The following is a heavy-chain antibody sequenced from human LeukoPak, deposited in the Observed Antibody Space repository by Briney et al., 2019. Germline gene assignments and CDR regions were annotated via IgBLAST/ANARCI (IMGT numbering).Heavy chain of an antibody. V-gene: IGHV1-46*01. CDR1: GYTFTSYY. CDR2: INPSGGST. J-gene: IGHJ4*02. D-gene: IGHD6-13*01. CDR3: ASTPPYSSSWYYFDY. Sequence: ASVKVSCKASGYTFTSYYMHWVRQAPGQGLEWMGIINPSGGSTSYAQKFQGRVTMTRDTSISTAYMELSSLRSEDTAVYYCASTPPYSSSWYYFDYWGQGTLVTVSS.